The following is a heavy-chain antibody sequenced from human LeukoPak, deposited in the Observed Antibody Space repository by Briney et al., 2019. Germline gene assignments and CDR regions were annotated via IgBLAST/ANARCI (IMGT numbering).Heavy chain of an antibody. CDR1: GFTFSSYS. Sequence: GGSLRLSCAASGFTFSSYSMNWVRQAPGKGLEWVSYISSSSSTIYYAGSVKGRFTISRDNATNSLFLQMNSLRAEDTAVYYCARSRGSSGSYPFDYWGQGTLVTVS. D-gene: IGHD1-26*01. J-gene: IGHJ4*01. CDR2: ISSSSSTI. V-gene: IGHV3-48*01. CDR3: ARSRGSSGSYPFDY.